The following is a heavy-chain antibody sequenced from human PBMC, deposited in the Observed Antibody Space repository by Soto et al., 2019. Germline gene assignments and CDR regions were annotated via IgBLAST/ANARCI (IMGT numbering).Heavy chain of an antibody. CDR3: ARRGQEGPGLAH. CDR2: INSDGSST. CDR1: GFTFSSYW. Sequence: EVQLVESGGNLIQPGGSLRLSCAASGFTFSSYWMHWVRQAPGKGLVWVSRINSDGSSTSYVDAVKGRFSISSDNAKNTLYLQMNSLSVEDTAVYYCARRGQEGPGLAHWGQGTLVTVSS. V-gene: IGHV3-74*01. J-gene: IGHJ5*02.